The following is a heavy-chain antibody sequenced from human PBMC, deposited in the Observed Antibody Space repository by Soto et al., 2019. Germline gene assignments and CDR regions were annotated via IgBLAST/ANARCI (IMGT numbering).Heavy chain of an antibody. CDR1: CGPISSGGYY. Sequence: SETVSLTCTFSCGPISSGGYYWSWIRQHPGKGLEWIGYIYYSGSTYYNPSLKSRVTISVDTSKNQLSLKLSSVTAADTAVYYCARVLTTYYDYVWGQLNAFDIWGQGTMVTVSS. J-gene: IGHJ3*02. D-gene: IGHD3-16*01. V-gene: IGHV4-31*03. CDR2: IYYSGST. CDR3: ARVLTTYYDYVWGQLNAFDI.